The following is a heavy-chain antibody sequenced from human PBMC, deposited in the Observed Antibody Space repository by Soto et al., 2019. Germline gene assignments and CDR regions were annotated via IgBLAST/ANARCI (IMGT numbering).Heavy chain of an antibody. CDR1: GGTFSSYA. D-gene: IGHD3-9*01. Sequence: ASVKVSCKASGGTFSSYAISWVRQAPGQGLEWMGGIIPIFGTANYAQKFQGRVTITADESTSTAYMELSSLRSEDTAVYYCARVKNDIFGGYYYGMDVWGQGTTVTVSS. CDR3: ARVKNDIFGGYYYGMDV. J-gene: IGHJ6*02. V-gene: IGHV1-69*13. CDR2: IIPIFGTA.